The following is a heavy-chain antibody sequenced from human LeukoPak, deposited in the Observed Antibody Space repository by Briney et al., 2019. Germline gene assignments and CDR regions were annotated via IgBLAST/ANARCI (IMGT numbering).Heavy chain of an antibody. CDR1: GGFFGGYY. Sequence: ASETLSLTCSVYGGFFGGYYWSWIRQSPEKGLEWIAEINQSGNTNYNPSLKSRVTISVDTPKNQFSLKVTSVVAADTAVYYCATGPGGYYFDYWGQGTLVTVSS. CDR3: ATGPGGYYFDY. D-gene: IGHD3-3*01. J-gene: IGHJ4*02. V-gene: IGHV4-34*01. CDR2: INQSGNT.